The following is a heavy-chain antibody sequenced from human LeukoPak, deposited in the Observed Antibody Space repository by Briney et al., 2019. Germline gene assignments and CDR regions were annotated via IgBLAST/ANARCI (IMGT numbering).Heavy chain of an antibody. CDR2: INPSSGGT. D-gene: IGHD6-13*01. Sequence: ASVKVSCKASGYTFTGYYMHWVRQAPGQGLEWMGWINPSSGGTNYAQKFQGRVTMTRDTSISTAYMELSRLRSDDTAVYYCARVPIAAAGTEDYWGQGTLVTVSS. CDR1: GYTFTGYY. V-gene: IGHV1-2*02. J-gene: IGHJ4*02. CDR3: ARVPIAAAGTEDY.